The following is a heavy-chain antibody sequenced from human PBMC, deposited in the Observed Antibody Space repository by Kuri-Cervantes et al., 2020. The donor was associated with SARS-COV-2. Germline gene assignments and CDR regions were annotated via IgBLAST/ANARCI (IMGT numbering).Heavy chain of an antibody. CDR1: GFTFNTYS. J-gene: IGHJ4*02. Sequence: GESLKISCAASGFTFNTYSMDWVRQAPGKGLEWLAYISKGSDTIYYADSVRGRFTISRDNAKNSLFLQMNSLKTEDTAVYYGTTLIDYWGQGALVTVSS. V-gene: IGHV3-48*01. CDR3: TTLIDY. CDR2: ISKGSDTI.